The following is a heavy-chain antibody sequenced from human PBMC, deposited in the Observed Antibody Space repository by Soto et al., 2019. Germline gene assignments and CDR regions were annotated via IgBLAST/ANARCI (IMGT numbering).Heavy chain of an antibody. D-gene: IGHD2-15*01. CDR3: VKQVVAATDYYYGMDV. Sequence: GGSLRLSCAASGLTFSSYGMHWVRQAPGKGLEWVSAISGSGGSTYYADSVKGRFTISRDNSKNTLYLQMNSLRAEDTAVYYCVKQVVAATDYYYGMDVWGQGTTVTVSS. CDR2: ISGSGGST. V-gene: IGHV3-23*01. J-gene: IGHJ6*02. CDR1: GLTFSSYG.